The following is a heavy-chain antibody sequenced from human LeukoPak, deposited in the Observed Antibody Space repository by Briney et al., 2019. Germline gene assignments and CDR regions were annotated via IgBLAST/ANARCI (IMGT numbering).Heavy chain of an antibody. J-gene: IGHJ4*02. Sequence: PGGSLRLSCAASGFTVSSNYMSWVRQAPGKGLEWVSVIYSGGSTYYADSVKGRFTISRDNSKNTLYLQMNSLRAEDTAVYYCARLGDYGDFYFVYWGQGTLVTVSS. CDR3: ARLGDYGDFYFVY. V-gene: IGHV3-66*04. CDR1: GFTVSSNY. CDR2: IYSGGST. D-gene: IGHD4-17*01.